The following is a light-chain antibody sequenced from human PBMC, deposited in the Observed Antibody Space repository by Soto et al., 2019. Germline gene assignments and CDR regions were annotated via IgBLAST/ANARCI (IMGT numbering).Light chain of an antibody. CDR3: QQYNKWFSIT. V-gene: IGKV3-15*01. CDR2: GAS. Sequence: EIVMTQFPATLPVSPGERAILSCRASESISSKLAWYQQKPGQAPSLLIYGASTRATGIPGRFSGSGSGTEFTLTISSLQSEDFAVYYCQQYNKWFSITFGQGTRLEIK. J-gene: IGKJ5*01. CDR1: ESISSK.